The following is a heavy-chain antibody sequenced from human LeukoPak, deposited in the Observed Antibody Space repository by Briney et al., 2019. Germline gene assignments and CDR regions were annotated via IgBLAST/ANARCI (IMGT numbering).Heavy chain of an antibody. CDR3: ARAFGSGSQVINYFDF. Sequence: PGGSLSLSCAASGFTFITYWMHWVRQAPGKGLVWVSSINSDGSTTTYADSVKGRFTISRDNAKNMVYLQMNSLRAEDTAVYYCARAFGSGSQVINYFDFWGQGTLVTVSS. CDR1: GFTFITYW. D-gene: IGHD3-10*01. J-gene: IGHJ4*02. CDR2: INSDGSTT. V-gene: IGHV3-74*01.